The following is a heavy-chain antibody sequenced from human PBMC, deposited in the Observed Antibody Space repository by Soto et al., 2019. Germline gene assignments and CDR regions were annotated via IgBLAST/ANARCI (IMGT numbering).Heavy chain of an antibody. CDR1: GFTFSSYS. CDR2: IISSSSYI. CDR3: XXXXXXXLXXXXXYYGMDV. V-gene: IGHV3-21*01. Sequence: EVQLVESGGGLVKPGGSLRLSCAASGFTFSSYSMNWVRQAPGKXLXXXSSIISSSSYIYYADSVKGRFTISRDNAKXXXXXXXXXXXXXXXXXXXXXXXXXXXLXXXXXYYGMDVWGQGTTVTVSS. J-gene: IGHJ6*02.